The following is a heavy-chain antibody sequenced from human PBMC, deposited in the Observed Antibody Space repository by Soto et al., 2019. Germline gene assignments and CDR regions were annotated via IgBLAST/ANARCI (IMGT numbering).Heavy chain of an antibody. V-gene: IGHV2-5*02. CDR3: AHAYGGRSLY. Sequence: QITLKESGPTLVKPTQTLTLTCTFSGFSLTTDRVGVGWIRQPTGAALEWLAVIYWDDSKTYRPSLESRLTITKDTSKNQVALTMTNMDSLDTATYYCAHAYGGRSLYWGQGTLVTVSS. J-gene: IGHJ4*02. D-gene: IGHD1-26*01. CDR1: GFSLTTDRVG. CDR2: IYWDDSK.